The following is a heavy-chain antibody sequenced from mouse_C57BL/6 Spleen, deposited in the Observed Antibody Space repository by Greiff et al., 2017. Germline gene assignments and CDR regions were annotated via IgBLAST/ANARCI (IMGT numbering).Heavy chain of an antibody. CDR1: GFTFSDYG. Sequence: EVHLVESGGGLVKPGGSLKLSCAASGFTFSDYGMHWVRQAPEKGLEWVAYISSGSSTIYYADTVKGRFTISRDNAKNTLFLQMTSLRSEDTAMYYCARPGRGYFDVWGTGTTVTVSS. D-gene: IGHD3-3*01. J-gene: IGHJ1*03. V-gene: IGHV5-17*01. CDR3: ARPGRGYFDV. CDR2: ISSGSSTI.